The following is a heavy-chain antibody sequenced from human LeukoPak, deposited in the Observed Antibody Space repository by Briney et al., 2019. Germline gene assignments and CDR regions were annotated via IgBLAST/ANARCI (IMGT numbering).Heavy chain of an antibody. CDR2: INPNSGGT. CDR3: AGGPLAKYYYDSSGYYLFDY. J-gene: IGHJ4*02. D-gene: IGHD3-22*01. CDR1: GYTFTGYY. V-gene: IGHV1-2*02. Sequence: ASVKVSCKASGYTFTGYYIHWVRQAPGQGLEWMGWINPNSGGTNYAQKFQGRVTMTRDTSISTAYMELSRLRSDDTAVYYCAGGPLAKYYYDSSGYYLFDYWGQGTLVTVSS.